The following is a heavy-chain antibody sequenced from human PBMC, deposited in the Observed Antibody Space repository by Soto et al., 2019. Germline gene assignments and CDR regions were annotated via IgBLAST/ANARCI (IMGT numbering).Heavy chain of an antibody. J-gene: IGHJ4*02. CDR2: ISYDGSNK. Sequence: PGGSLRLSCAASGFTFSSYAMHWVRQAPGKGLEWVAVISYDGSNKYYADSVKGRFTISRDNAKDTLYLQMNDLRAEDSALYHCTRGPRATSAGTSAHWGQGTLVT. V-gene: IGHV3-30-3*01. D-gene: IGHD6-13*01. CDR3: TRGPRATSAGTSAH. CDR1: GFTFSSYA.